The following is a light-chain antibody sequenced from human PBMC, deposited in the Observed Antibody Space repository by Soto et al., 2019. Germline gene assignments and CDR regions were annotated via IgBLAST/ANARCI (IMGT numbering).Light chain of an antibody. Sequence: QSALTQPPSASGSPGQSVTISCTGTTSDVGGYDYVSWYQQHPGKAPKLMIYEVSQRPSGVPDRFSGSKSGSTASLTVSGLQAEDEADYYCSSYAGSNNLVVFGGGTKLTVL. J-gene: IGLJ2*01. CDR2: EVS. CDR1: TSDVGGYDY. V-gene: IGLV2-8*01. CDR3: SSYAGSNNLVV.